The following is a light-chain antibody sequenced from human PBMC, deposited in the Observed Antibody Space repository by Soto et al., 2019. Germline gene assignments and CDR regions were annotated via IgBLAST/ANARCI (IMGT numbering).Light chain of an antibody. CDR1: SSDVGGYNY. V-gene: IGLV2-14*01. CDR2: EVS. J-gene: IGLJ3*02. Sequence: QSALTQHASVSGSPGQSITISCTGTSSDVGGYNYVSWYQQHPGKAPKLMIYEVSNRPSGVSNRFSGSKSGNTASLTISGLQAEDEADYYCSSYTSSSTRVFGEGTKLTVL. CDR3: SSYTSSSTRV.